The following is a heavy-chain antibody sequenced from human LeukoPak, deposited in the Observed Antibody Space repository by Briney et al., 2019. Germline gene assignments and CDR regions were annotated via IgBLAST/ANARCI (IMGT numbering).Heavy chain of an antibody. Sequence: PGGSLRLSCAASGLSFSGFWMFWVRQAPGKGLEWVANIKEDGSQKYYVDSVKGRFTISRDNSKNTLYLQMHSLRAEDTAAYYCAKTVGYSYGSYDGDFDYWGQGILVTVSS. J-gene: IGHJ4*02. CDR1: GLSFSGFW. CDR2: IKEDGSQK. D-gene: IGHD5-18*01. V-gene: IGHV3-7*05. CDR3: AKTVGYSYGSYDGDFDY.